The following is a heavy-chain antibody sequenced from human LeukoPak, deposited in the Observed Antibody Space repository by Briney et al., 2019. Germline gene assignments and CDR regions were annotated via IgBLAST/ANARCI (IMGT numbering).Heavy chain of an antibody. D-gene: IGHD2/OR15-2a*01. Sequence: PSETLSLTCTVSGGSISSYYWSWIRQPPGKGLEWIGYFSNSGTNNYNPSLKGRVTMSVDTSKNQFSLKLSSVTAADTAVYYCARAIYGPGGMDVWGQGTTVTVSS. CDR3: ARAIYGPGGMDV. V-gene: IGHV4-59*01. CDR2: FSNSGTN. J-gene: IGHJ6*02. CDR1: GGSISSYY.